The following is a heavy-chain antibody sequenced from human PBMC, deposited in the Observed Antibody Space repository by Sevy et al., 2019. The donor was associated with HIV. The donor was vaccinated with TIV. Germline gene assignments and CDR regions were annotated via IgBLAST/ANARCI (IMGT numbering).Heavy chain of an antibody. J-gene: IGHJ4*02. CDR1: GFTFGDYA. V-gene: IGHV3-49*03. D-gene: IGHD3-10*01. CDR2: IRSKAYGGTT. CDR3: TKDRHITPLLWYTFDY. Sequence: GGCLRLSCTTSGFTFGDYAMTWFRQAPGKGLEWVGFIRSKAYGGTTEYAASVKGRFTISRDDSKSIAYLQMNSLKTEDTAVYYCTKDRHITPLLWYTFDYWGQGTLVTVSS.